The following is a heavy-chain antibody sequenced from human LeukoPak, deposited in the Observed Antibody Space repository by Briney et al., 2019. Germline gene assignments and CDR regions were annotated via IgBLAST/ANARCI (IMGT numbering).Heavy chain of an antibody. CDR2: ISSSSSYI. Sequence: GGSLRLSCAASGFTFSSYSMNWVRQAPGKGLEWVSSISSSSSYIYYADSVKGRFTISRDNAKNTLYLQMNSLRAEDTAVYYCARSTGREYRYFDLWGRGTLVTVSS. CDR3: ARSTGREYRYFDL. CDR1: GFTFSSYS. D-gene: IGHD1-26*01. J-gene: IGHJ2*01. V-gene: IGHV3-21*01.